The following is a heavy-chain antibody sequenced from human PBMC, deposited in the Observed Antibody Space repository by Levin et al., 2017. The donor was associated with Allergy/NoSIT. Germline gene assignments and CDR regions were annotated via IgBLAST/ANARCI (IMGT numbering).Heavy chain of an antibody. CDR3: AHRPRDCSGGSCYWMGFGY. CDR1: SLTASGVG. CDR2: IYWDDDE. J-gene: IGHJ4*02. V-gene: IGHV2-5*02. Sequence: SLTASGVGVGWLRQPPGKALEWLALIYWDDDERYSPSLKNRLTITKDTSKNQVVLTMTNMDPVDTATYYCAHRPRDCSGGSCYWMGFGYWGQGTLVTVSS. D-gene: IGHD2-15*01.